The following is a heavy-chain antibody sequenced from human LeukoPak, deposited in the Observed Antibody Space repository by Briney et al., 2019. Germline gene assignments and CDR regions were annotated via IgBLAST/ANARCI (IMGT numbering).Heavy chain of an antibody. V-gene: IGHV3-53*01. J-gene: IGHJ4*02. D-gene: IGHD4/OR15-4a*01. CDR1: GFTVSSNS. CDR3: ARRAGAYSHPYDY. Sequence: GGSLRLSYTVSGFTVSSNSMSWVRQAPGKGLEWVSFIYSDNTHYSDSVKGRFTISRDNSKNTLYLQMNSLRAEDTAVYYCARRAGAYSHPYDYWGQGTLVTVSS. CDR2: IYSDNT.